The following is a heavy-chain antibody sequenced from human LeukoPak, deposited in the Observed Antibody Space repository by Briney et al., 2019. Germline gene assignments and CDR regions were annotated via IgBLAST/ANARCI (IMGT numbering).Heavy chain of an antibody. V-gene: IGHV3-48*03. CDR3: ARIPLCGGDCYSXX. J-gene: IGHJ4*02. D-gene: IGHD2-21*02. CDR2: ISSSGSTI. CDR1: GFTFSSYE. Sequence: PGGSLRLSCAASGFTFSSYEMNWVRQAPGKGLEWVSYISSSGSTIYYADSVKGRFTISRDNAKNSLYLQMNSLRAEDTAVYYCARIPLCGGDCYSXXWGQGTLVT.